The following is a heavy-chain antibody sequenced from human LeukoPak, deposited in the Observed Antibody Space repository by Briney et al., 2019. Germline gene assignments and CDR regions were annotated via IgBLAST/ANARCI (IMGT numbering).Heavy chain of an antibody. J-gene: IGHJ4*02. D-gene: IGHD1-1*01. Sequence: GGSLRLSCAASGFTFSSYAMSWVRQAPGKGLERVSAISGSGGSTYYADSVKGRFTISRDNSKDTLYLQMNSLRAEDTAVYYCAKAAVNWNGHFDYWGQGTLVTVSS. CDR2: ISGSGGST. CDR1: GFTFSSYA. V-gene: IGHV3-23*01. CDR3: AKAAVNWNGHFDY.